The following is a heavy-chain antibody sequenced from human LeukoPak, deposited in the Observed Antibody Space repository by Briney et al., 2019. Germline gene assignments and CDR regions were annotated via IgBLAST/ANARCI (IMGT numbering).Heavy chain of an antibody. CDR3: ARGLYSSSPMSDY. J-gene: IGHJ4*02. CDR2: IYYSGST. V-gene: IGHV4-39*01. Sequence: PSEALSLTCTVSGGSISSSSYYWGWIRQPPGKGLEWIGAIYYSGSTYFTPSLKSRVTISVDTSKNQFSLKLSSVTAADTAVYYCARGLYSSSPMSDYWGQGTLVTVSS. D-gene: IGHD6-6*01. CDR1: GGSISSSSYY.